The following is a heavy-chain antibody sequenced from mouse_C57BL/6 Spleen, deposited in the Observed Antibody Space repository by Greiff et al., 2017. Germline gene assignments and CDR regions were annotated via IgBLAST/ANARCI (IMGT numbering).Heavy chain of an antibody. V-gene: IGHV7-1*01. CDR1: GFTFSDFY. CDR3: ARDALVPMDY. Sequence: DVKLVESGGGLVQSGRSLRLSCATSGFTFSDFYMEWVRQAPGKGLEWIAASRNKANDYTTEYSASVKGRFIVSRDTSQSILYLQMNALRAEDTAIYYCARDALVPMDYWGQGTSVTVSS. J-gene: IGHJ4*01. CDR2: SRNKANDYTT.